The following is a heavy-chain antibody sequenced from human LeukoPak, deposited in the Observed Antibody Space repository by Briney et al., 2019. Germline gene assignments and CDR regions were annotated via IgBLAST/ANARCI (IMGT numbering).Heavy chain of an antibody. CDR2: IYYSGST. CDR1: GGSISSYY. V-gene: IGHV4-59*08. D-gene: IGHD6-19*01. J-gene: IGHJ4*02. Sequence: SETLSLTCTVSGGSISSYYWSWIRQPPGKGLEWIGYIYYSGSTNYNPSLKSRVTMSVDTSKNQFSLKLSSVTAADTAIYYCARAVSGRFDYWGQGTLVTVSS. CDR3: ARAVSGRFDY.